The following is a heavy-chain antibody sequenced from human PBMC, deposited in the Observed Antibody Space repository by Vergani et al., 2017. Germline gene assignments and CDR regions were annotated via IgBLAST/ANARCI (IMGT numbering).Heavy chain of an antibody. J-gene: IGHJ5*02. CDR2: IYHSGST. CDR1: GYPISSGYY. D-gene: IGHD2-2*03. Sequence: QVQLQESGPGLVKPSETLSLTCTVSGYPISSGYYWGWIRQPPGKGLEWIGSIYHSGSTYYNPSLKSRVTISVDTSKNQFSLKLSSVTAADTAVYYCAREDGYCSSTSCYPGWFDPWGQGTLVTVSS. V-gene: IGHV4-38-2*02. CDR3: AREDGYCSSTSCYPGWFDP.